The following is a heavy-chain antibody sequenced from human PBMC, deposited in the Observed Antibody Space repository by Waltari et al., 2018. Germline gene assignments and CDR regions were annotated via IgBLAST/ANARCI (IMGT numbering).Heavy chain of an antibody. D-gene: IGHD1-26*01. J-gene: IGHJ4*02. Sequence: QVQLPQWGAGLLKPSETLSLTCAVYGGSFSGYYWSWIRQPPGKGLEWIGESKHSGSTNYNPTLKSRVNIPVDTSKNQFALKLSSVTAADTAGYDCARGRGRGSYYVYWGQGTLVTVSS. CDR2: SKHSGST. V-gene: IGHV4-34*01. CDR3: ARGRGRGSYYVY. CDR1: GGSFSGYY.